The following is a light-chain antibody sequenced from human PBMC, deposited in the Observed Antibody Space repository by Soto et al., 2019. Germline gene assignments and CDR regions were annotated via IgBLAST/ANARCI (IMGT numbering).Light chain of an antibody. CDR2: GNS. Sequence: QPVLTQPPSVSGAPGQRVTISCTGSSSNIGAGYDVHWYQQLPGTAPKLLIYGNSNRPSGVPDRFSGSKSGTSASLAITGLQAEDEADYYCQSNDSSLSGSWVFGGGTQLTVL. V-gene: IGLV1-40*01. CDR1: SSNIGAGYD. J-gene: IGLJ3*02. CDR3: QSNDSSLSGSWV.